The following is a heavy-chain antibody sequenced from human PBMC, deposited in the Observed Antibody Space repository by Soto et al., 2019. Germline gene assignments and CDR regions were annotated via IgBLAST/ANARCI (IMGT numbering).Heavy chain of an antibody. V-gene: IGHV1-2*04. CDR3: AREVCGTSCYAGYFDY. J-gene: IGHJ4*02. CDR1: GYTFTGYY. Sequence: ASVKVSCKASGYTFTGYYMHWVRQAPGQGLEWMGWINPNSGGTNYAQKFQGWVTMTRDTSISTAYMEPSRLRSDDTAVYYCAREVCGTSCYAGYFDYWGQGTLVTVSS. CDR2: INPNSGGT. D-gene: IGHD2-2*01.